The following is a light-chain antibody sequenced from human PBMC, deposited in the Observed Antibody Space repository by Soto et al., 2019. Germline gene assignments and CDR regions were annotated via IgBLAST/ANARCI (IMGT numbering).Light chain of an antibody. CDR3: GTWDTSRVVRV. CDR1: NSNIGKNF. V-gene: IGLV1-51*01. CDR2: DND. Sequence: QSVLTQPPSVSAAPGQTVTISCSGTNSNIGKNFVSWYRQSPGTTPNLLLYDNDKRPSGIPDRFTGSRIDTSATLVTSGLQTGDEADYYCGTWDTSRVVRVFGGGTKLTVL. J-gene: IGLJ3*02.